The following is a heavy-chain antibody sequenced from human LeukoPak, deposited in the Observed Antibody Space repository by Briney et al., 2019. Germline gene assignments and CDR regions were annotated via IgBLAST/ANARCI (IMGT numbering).Heavy chain of an antibody. V-gene: IGHV4-30-2*01. CDR1: GGSISSGGYS. J-gene: IGHJ5*02. CDR2: IYHSGST. D-gene: IGHD3-10*01. CDR3: ARVVTYYVSGSYTEEYSLFDP. Sequence: PSQTLSLTCAVSGGSISSGGYSWNWIRQPPGKGLEWIGYIYHSGSTYYNPSLKSRVTMSVDRSKSQFSLKMSSVTAADTAVYYCARVVTYYVSGSYTEEYSLFDPWGQGTLVTVSS.